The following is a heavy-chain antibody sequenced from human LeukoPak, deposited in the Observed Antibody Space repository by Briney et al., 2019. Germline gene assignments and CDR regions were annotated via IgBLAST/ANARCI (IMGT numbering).Heavy chain of an antibody. CDR3: AKDRCSNGVGCYYYYMDV. CDR2: IYSGGAT. D-gene: IGHD2-8*01. Sequence: GGSLRLSCAASGFTVSSNYMSWVRQAPGKGLEWVSVIYSGGATYYADSVKGRFSISRDSSKNILYLQMNSLRAEDTAVYYCAKDRCSNGVGCYYYYMDVWGKGTTVTISS. J-gene: IGHJ6*03. CDR1: GFTVSSNY. V-gene: IGHV3-53*05.